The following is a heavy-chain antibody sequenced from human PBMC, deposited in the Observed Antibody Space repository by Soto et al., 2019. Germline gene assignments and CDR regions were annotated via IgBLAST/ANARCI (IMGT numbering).Heavy chain of an antibody. J-gene: IGHJ4*02. CDR2: TIPILRMS. CDR1: GDTFSRST. D-gene: IGHD3-10*01. Sequence: QMGQSGAEVKKPGSSVKVSCTASGDTFSRSTLSWVRQAPGQGLEWMGRTIPILRMSDYAQKFQGRVSITADKSTSRVYMELSRLRSEDTAVYYCATNYGSGSAHFDSWGQGTLVTVSS. CDR3: ATNYGSGSAHFDS. V-gene: IGHV1-69*02.